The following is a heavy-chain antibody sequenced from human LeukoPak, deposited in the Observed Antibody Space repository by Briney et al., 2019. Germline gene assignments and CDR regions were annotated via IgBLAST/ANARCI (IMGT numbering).Heavy chain of an antibody. V-gene: IGHV4-39*07. Sequence: SETLSLTCTVSSGSISTSNYYWGWVRQPPGKALEWIGNIFYSGSTYYSPSLKSRVTISLDTSRNQFSLKLNSVTAADTAVYYCAKSGYNRFDYWGQGTLVTVSS. CDR1: SGSISTSNYY. CDR2: IFYSGST. D-gene: IGHD5-24*01. CDR3: AKSGYNRFDY. J-gene: IGHJ4*02.